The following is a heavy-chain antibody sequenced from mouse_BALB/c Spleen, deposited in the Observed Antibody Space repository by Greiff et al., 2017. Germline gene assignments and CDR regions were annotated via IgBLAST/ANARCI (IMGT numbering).Heavy chain of an antibody. Sequence: EVQRVESGPGLVKPSQSLSLTCSVTGYSITSGYYWNWIRQFPGSKLEWMGYISYDGSNNYNPSLKNRISITRDTSKNQFFLKLNSVTTEDTATYYCARYDYDEGYAMDYWGQGTSVTVSS. CDR1: GYSITSGYY. CDR3: ARYDYDEGYAMDY. V-gene: IGHV3-6*02. J-gene: IGHJ4*01. CDR2: ISYDGSN. D-gene: IGHD2-4*01.